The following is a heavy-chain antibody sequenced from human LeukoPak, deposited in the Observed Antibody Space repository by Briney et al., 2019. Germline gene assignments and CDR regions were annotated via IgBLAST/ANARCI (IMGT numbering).Heavy chain of an antibody. CDR1: GHIFRDSW. Sequence: GGSLRLSCAASAAFGHIFRDSWMHWVRQAPGKGLVWVLLIKSHGSGTIYADSVKGRFTISRDNAKNTLYLQMNSLRAEDTAVYFCATDWFGAVNSWGQGTLVTVSS. J-gene: IGHJ4*02. D-gene: IGHD3-16*01. CDR2: IKSHGSGT. CDR3: ATDWFGAVNS. V-gene: IGHV3-74*01.